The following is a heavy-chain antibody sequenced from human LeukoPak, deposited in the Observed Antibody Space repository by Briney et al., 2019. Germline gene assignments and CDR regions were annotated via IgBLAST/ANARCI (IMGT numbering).Heavy chain of an antibody. V-gene: IGHV3-30-3*01. CDR3: ARDGRYCSSTSCYAGYYYYGMDV. D-gene: IGHD2-2*01. CDR2: ISYDGSNK. Sequence: PGGSLRLSCAASGFTFSSYAMHWVRQAPGKGLEWVAVISYDGSNKYYADSVKGRFTISRDNSKNTLYLQMNSLRAEDTAVYYCARDGRYCSSTSCYAGYYYYGMDVWGQGTTVTVSS. J-gene: IGHJ6*02. CDR1: GFTFSSYA.